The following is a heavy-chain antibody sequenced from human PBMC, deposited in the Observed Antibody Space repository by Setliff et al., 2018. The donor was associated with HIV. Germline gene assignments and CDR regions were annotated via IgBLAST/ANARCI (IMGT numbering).Heavy chain of an antibody. CDR2: MSPNSGNT. Sequence: ASVKVSCKSSEYSFTSYDINWVRQATGQGLEWMGCMSPNSGNTGYAQKFRGRVSMTRNTSIGTAYMELSSLRSEDTAVYYCARWVPYCTSTDCHRWLYYYMDVWGKGTTVTVSS. CDR1: EYSFTSYD. V-gene: IGHV1-8*01. CDR3: ARWVPYCTSTDCHRWLYYYMDV. D-gene: IGHD2-2*01. J-gene: IGHJ6*03.